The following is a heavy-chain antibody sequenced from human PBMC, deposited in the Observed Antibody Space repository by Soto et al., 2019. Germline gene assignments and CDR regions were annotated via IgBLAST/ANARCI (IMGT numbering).Heavy chain of an antibody. V-gene: IGHV3-30*18. CDR2: ISYDGSNK. CDR1: GFTFSCYG. J-gene: IGHJ6*02. D-gene: IGHD6-13*01. CDR3: AKDSSSWFYYYYGMDV. Sequence: GGSLRLSCAASGFTFSCYGMHWVRQAPGKGLEWVAVISYDGSNKYYADSVKGRFTISRDNSKNTLYLQMNSLRAEDTAVYYCAKDSSSWFYYYYGMDVWGQGTTVTVSS.